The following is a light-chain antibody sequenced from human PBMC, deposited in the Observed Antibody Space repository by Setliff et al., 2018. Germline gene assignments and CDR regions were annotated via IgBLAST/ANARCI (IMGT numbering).Light chain of an antibody. CDR3: LSYTSKTTHAL. CDR1: SSDVGSYDL. Sequence: QSALAQPASVSGSPGQSITISCSGTSSDVGSYDLVSWYQQHPGKAPKLIIYNVSGRPSGVSHRFSGSKSDNTASLTISGLQAEDEADYYCLSYTSKTTHALFAGGTKVTVL. CDR2: NVS. V-gene: IGLV2-14*03. J-gene: IGLJ2*01.